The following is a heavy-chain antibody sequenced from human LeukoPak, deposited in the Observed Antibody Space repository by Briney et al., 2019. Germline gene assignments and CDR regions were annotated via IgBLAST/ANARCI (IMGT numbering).Heavy chain of an antibody. CDR2: ITSSGGST. Sequence: PGGSLRLSCAASGFIFYSYAMHWDRQAPGRGLEYVSAITSSGGSTFYADSVKGRFTISRDNSKNTLYLQMGSLRADDMAVYYCTRGPGYDYVWGRYRADYWGQGTLVTVSS. D-gene: IGHD3-16*02. V-gene: IGHV3-64*02. CDR3: TRGPGYDYVWGRYRADY. CDR1: GFIFYSYA. J-gene: IGHJ4*02.